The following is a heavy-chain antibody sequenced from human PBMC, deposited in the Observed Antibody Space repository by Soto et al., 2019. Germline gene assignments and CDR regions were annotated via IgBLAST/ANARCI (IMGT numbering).Heavy chain of an antibody. D-gene: IGHD3-10*01. Sequence: GGSLRLSCEGSGFIFIDHYMIWVRQAPGKGLEWISYITNIDNSKKYADSVRGRFFISRDNAKKSLYLQMSNLRADDTAVYYCARRGAAQSLNLWGQGTLVTVSS. CDR1: GFIFIDHY. V-gene: IGHV3-11*01. J-gene: IGHJ4*02. CDR3: ARRGAAQSLNL. CDR2: ITNIDNSK.